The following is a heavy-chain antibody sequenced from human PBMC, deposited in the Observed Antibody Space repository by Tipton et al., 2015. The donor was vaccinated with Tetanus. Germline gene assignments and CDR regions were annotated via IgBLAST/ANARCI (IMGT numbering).Heavy chain of an antibody. CDR2: INPNSGGT. D-gene: IGHD1-14*01. CDR3: VRGPITTAGNGFDP. J-gene: IGHJ5*02. V-gene: IGHV1-2*02. CDR1: GYTFTDYY. Sequence: QSGAEVKKPGASVKVSCKASGYTFTDYYIHWVRQAPGQGLEWMGWINPNSGGTNYAQKFQGRVTMTRDTSISTAYMELNRLRSDDTAVYYCVRGPITTAGNGFDPWGQGTLVTVS.